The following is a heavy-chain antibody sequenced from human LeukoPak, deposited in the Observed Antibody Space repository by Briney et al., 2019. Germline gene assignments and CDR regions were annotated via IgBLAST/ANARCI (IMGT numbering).Heavy chain of an antibody. CDR3: ARDGPLVLKLDAGDDGAFDI. D-gene: IGHD3-16*01. Sequence: SETLSLTCSVSGASITSESYYWTWIRQPAGKGLEWIGRIYASGVTSYNPSLKSRVTISVDTSKNQFSLKLSSVTAADTAVYYCARDGPLVLKLDAGDDGAFDIWGQGTMVTVSS. CDR2: IYASGVT. CDR1: GASITSESYY. V-gene: IGHV4-61*02. J-gene: IGHJ3*02.